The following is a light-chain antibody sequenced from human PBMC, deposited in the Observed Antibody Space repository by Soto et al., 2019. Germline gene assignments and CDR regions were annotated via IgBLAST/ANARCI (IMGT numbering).Light chain of an antibody. CDR2: KAS. CDR3: QHYTSSPMYT. V-gene: IGKV1-5*03. J-gene: IGKJ2*01. CDR1: QSISSW. Sequence: DIQMTQSPSTLSASVGDRVTITCRASQSISSWLAWFQQKPGKAPKLLIFKASFLETGGPSRFSGTGSGTEFTLTISSLQPDDFAPYYCQHYTSSPMYTFGQGTKLEIK.